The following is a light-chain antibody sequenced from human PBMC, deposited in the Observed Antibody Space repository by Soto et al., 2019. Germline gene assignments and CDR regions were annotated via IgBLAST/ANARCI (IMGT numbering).Light chain of an antibody. V-gene: IGKV3-20*01. CDR1: QSVDNDS. Sequence: EIVLTQSPGTLSLSLGDRATLFCRASQSVDNDSVAWYLQKPGQAPRLLIYDASTRATGIPDRFSGSGSGTDFTLTISRVEPEDFALYYCNRYGYSPPFTFGQGPRLDIK. J-gene: IGKJ5*01. CDR3: NRYGYSPPFT. CDR2: DAS.